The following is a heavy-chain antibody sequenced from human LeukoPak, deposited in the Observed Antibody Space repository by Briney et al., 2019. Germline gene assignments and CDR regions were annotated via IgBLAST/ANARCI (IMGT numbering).Heavy chain of an antibody. CDR3: ARDPPSWRELGREAFDI. CDR2: IIPIFGTA. D-gene: IGHD1-26*01. V-gene: IGHV1-69*01. J-gene: IGHJ3*02. CDR1: GGTFSSYA. Sequence: SVKVSCKASGGTFSSYAISWVRQAPGQGLEWMGGIIPIFGTANYAQKFQGRVTITADESTSTAYMELSSLRSEDTAVYCCARDPPSWRELGREAFDIWGKGTMVTVSS.